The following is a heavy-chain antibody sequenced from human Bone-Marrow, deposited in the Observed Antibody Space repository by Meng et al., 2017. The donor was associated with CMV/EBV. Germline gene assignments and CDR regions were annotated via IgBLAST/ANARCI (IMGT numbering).Heavy chain of an antibody. Sequence: GESLKISCAASGFTVSSYGMHWVRQAPGKGLEWVAFIRYDGSNKYYADSVKGRFTISRDNSKNTLYLQMNSPRDEDTAVYYSATLPWRLFDYWGQGTLVTVSS. J-gene: IGHJ4*02. CDR2: IRYDGSNK. CDR1: GFTVSSYG. V-gene: IGHV3-30*02. D-gene: IGHD1-1*01. CDR3: ATLPWRLFDY.